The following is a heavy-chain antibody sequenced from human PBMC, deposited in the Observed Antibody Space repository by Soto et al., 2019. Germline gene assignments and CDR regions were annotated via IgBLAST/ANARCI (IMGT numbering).Heavy chain of an antibody. CDR2: IYYSGST. V-gene: IGHV4-59*01. CDR3: ARVRGSHGMDV. D-gene: IGHD3-10*01. J-gene: IGHJ6*02. CDR1: GCSISSYY. Sequence: SETLSLPCPVSGCSISSYYWSWIRQPPGKGLEWIGYIYYSGSTNYNPSLKSRVTISVGTSKNQFSLKLSSVTAADTAVYYCARVRGSHGMDVWGQGTTVTVSS.